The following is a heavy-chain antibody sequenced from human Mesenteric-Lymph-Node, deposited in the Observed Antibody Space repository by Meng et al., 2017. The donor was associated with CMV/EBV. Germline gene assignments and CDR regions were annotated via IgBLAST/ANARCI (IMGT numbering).Heavy chain of an antibody. V-gene: IGHV3-53*01. D-gene: IGHD6-6*01. CDR2: ICTGDTT. CDR1: GLTASISH. CDR3: AREYSSSSGLDY. Sequence: GESLKISCVVSGLTASISHMNWVRQAPGKGLEWVSVICTGDTTHYADFVKGRFTISRDDSKNILYLQMNSLRAEDTAVYYCAREYSSSSGLDYWGQGTLVTVSS. J-gene: IGHJ4*02.